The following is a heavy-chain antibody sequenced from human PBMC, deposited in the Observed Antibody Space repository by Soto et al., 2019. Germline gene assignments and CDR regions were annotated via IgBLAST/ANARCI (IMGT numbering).Heavy chain of an antibody. CDR3: AREGGEPYYFDY. Sequence: QVQLVQSGAEVKKPGASVKVSCKASGYTFTSYYMHWVRQAPGQGLEWMGIINPSGGSTSYAQKFQGRVTMTRDTSTSTAYMELSSLRSEDTAVYYCAREGGEPYYFDYWGQGTLVTVSS. D-gene: IGHD3-10*01. CDR2: INPSGGST. CDR1: GYTFTSYY. V-gene: IGHV1-46*01. J-gene: IGHJ4*02.